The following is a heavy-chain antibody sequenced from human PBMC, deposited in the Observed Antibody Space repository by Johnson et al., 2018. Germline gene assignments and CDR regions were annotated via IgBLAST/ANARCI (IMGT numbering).Heavy chain of an antibody. D-gene: IGHD3-10*01. CDR2: INNDGSSA. CDR3: SRGSGGLDY. J-gene: IGHJ4*02. Sequence: VQLVQSGGGLVQPGESPRLSCAASGFTFSNYWMHWVRQVQGKGLEWVSHINNDGSSASYADAVKGRVTISRDNVKKTVFLQMNSLRVEDTAMYYCSRGSGGLDYWGQGTPVTVSS. CDR1: GFTFSNYW. V-gene: IGHV3-74*02.